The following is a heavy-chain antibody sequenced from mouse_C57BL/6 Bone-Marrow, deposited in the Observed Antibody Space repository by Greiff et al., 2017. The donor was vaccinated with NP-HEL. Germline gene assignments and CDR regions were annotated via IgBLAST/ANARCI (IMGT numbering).Heavy chain of an antibody. V-gene: IGHV1-54*01. CDR3: ARSTTTVVDWYFDV. J-gene: IGHJ1*03. CDR1: GYAFTNYL. D-gene: IGHD1-1*01. Sequence: VKLMESGAELVRPGTSVKVSCEASGYAFTNYLIEWVKQRPGQGLEWIGVINPGSGGTNYNEKFKGKATLTADKSSSTAYMQLSSLTSEDSAVYFCARSTTTVVDWYFDVWGTGTTVTVSS. CDR2: INPGSGGT.